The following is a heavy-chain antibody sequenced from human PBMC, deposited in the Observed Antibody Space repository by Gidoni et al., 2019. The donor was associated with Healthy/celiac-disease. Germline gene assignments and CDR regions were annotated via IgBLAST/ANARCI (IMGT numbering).Heavy chain of an antibody. CDR3: ATATNRGSYYFDY. J-gene: IGHJ4*02. CDR1: GGSISSYY. V-gene: IGHV4-59*01. Sequence: HVQLQESGPGLVKPSEPLSLTCTVAGGSISSYYWSWIRQPPGKGLEWIGYIYYSGSTNYNPSLKRRVTISVDTSKNQFSLKLSSVTAADTAVYYCATATNRGSYYFDYWGQGTLVTVSS. CDR2: IYYSGST. D-gene: IGHD2-2*01.